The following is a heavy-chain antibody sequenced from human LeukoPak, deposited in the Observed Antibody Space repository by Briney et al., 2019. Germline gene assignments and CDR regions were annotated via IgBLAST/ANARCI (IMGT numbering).Heavy chain of an antibody. Sequence: GGSLRLSCAASGFTFSDYYMSWIRQAPGKGLEWVSYISSSGSTIYYADSVKGRFTISRDNAKNSLYLQMNSLRAEDTAVYYCARELVGHTAMVHDAFDIWGQGTMVTVSS. CDR3: ARELVGHTAMVHDAFDI. D-gene: IGHD5-18*01. CDR2: ISSSGSTI. V-gene: IGHV3-11*01. J-gene: IGHJ3*02. CDR1: GFTFSDYY.